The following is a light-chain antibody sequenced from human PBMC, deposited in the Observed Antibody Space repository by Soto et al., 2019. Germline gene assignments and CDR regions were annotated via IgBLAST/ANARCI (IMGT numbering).Light chain of an antibody. J-gene: IGLJ1*01. V-gene: IGLV2-14*01. CDR1: SSDVGAYNY. CDR2: DVN. Sequence: QSVLTQPPSASGSPGQSVTISCTGTSSDVGAYNYVSWYQQLPGKAPKLMIYDVNNRPSGVSSRFSGSKSGNTASLTISGLQAEDEADYYCSSYTSSSIVYVFGTGTKVTVL. CDR3: SSYTSSSIVYV.